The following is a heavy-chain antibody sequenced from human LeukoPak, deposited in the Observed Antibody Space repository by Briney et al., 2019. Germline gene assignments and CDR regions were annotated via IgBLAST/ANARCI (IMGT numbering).Heavy chain of an antibody. CDR2: ISGSGGST. CDR3: AKGGTVLFDY. V-gene: IGHV3-23*01. Sequence: GGPLSLSCAASGSTFSSYAMSWVRQAPGKGLEWVSAISGSGGSTYYADSVKGRFTISRDNSKNTLYLQMNSLRAEDTAVYYCAKGGTVLFDYWGQGTLVTVSS. J-gene: IGHJ4*02. D-gene: IGHD1-1*01. CDR1: GSTFSSYA.